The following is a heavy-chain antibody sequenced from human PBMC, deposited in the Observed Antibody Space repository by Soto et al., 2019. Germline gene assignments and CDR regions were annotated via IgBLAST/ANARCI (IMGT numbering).Heavy chain of an antibody. Sequence: SETLSLTCTASGGSISSSSYYWGWIRQPPGKGLEWIGSIYYSGRPYYNPSLKSRVTISVDTPKNQFSLKRSFVTAADTAVYYCAREGSGSYYNWYFDLWGRGTLVTVSS. D-gene: IGHD3-10*01. CDR3: AREGSGSYYNWYFDL. CDR2: IYYSGRP. J-gene: IGHJ2*01. CDR1: GGSISSSSYY. V-gene: IGHV4-39*01.